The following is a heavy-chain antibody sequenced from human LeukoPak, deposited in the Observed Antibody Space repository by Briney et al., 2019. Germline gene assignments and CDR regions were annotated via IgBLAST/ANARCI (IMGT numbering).Heavy chain of an antibody. Sequence: PGGSLRLSCAASGFIFSSHWMSWVRQAPGKGLEWVANINLDGNDKNYVDSVKGRFTISTDNAKNSLYLQMNSLRAEDTAMYYCVRSGSYFSKWGQGTLVTVSS. V-gene: IGHV3-7*01. CDR2: INLDGNDK. J-gene: IGHJ4*02. D-gene: IGHD1-26*01. CDR1: GFIFSSHW. CDR3: VRSGSYFSK.